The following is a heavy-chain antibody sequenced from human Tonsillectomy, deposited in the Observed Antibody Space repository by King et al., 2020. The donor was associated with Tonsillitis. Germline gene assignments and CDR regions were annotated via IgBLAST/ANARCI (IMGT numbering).Heavy chain of an antibody. Sequence: QLQESGPGLVKPSETLSLTCTVSGGSISSSSYYWGWTRQPPGKGLEWIGSIYYSGSTYYNPSLKSRVTISVDTSKNQFSLKLSSVTAADTAVYYCASQPFTIFGVVTNFDYWGQGTLLTVSS. V-gene: IGHV4-39*01. J-gene: IGHJ4*02. CDR3: ASQPFTIFGVVTNFDY. CDR1: GGSISSSSYY. CDR2: IYYSGST. D-gene: IGHD3-3*01.